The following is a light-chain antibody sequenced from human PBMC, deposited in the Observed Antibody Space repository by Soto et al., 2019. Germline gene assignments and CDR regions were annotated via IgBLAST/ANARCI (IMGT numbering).Light chain of an antibody. CDR1: QSVISTS. V-gene: IGKV3-20*01. Sequence: EIVLTQSPGTLSLSPGERATLSCRTSQSVISTSLAWYQQKPGQAPRLLIYGASNRATGIPGRFSGSGSGTDFTLTINRLEPEDFAMYYCQQYGSSPLTFGGGTKVDIK. J-gene: IGKJ4*01. CDR3: QQYGSSPLT. CDR2: GAS.